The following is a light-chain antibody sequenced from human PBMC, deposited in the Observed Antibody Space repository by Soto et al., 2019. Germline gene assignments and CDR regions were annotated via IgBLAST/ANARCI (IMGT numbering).Light chain of an antibody. Sequence: DIQMTHSPSSLYASVGDRVTITCRASQSISSDLSWYQQKQGQAPKRLSSVGSTLQSGVPSRFSGSGSGTDFTLPISRLPPEDSATYFCQQTYTTPFTGGGGTKVDVK. V-gene: IGKV1-39*01. J-gene: IGKJ4*02. CDR2: VGS. CDR3: QQTYTTPFT. CDR1: QSISSD.